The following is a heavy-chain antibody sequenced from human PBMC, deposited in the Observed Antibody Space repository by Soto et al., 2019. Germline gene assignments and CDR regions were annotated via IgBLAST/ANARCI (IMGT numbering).Heavy chain of an antibody. Sequence: EVQLLESGGGVVQPGGSLRLSCAASGLTFSSYAMGWVRQAPGKGLEWVSAISGTGSSTYYADSVKRRFTISRDNSKNTLYLQRNSLRAEDTAVYYWAKDIGYYYGSGKNNWFDPWGQGTMVIVSS. CDR3: AKDIGYYYGSGKNNWFDP. CDR1: GLTFSSYA. D-gene: IGHD3-10*01. V-gene: IGHV3-23*01. CDR2: ISGTGSST. J-gene: IGHJ5*02.